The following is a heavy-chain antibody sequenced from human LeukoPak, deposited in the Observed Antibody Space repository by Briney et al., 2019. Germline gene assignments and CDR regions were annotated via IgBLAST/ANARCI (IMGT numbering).Heavy chain of an antibody. CDR2: ITGSGGST. Sequence: QSGGSLRLSCAASGFTFSSYDMSWVRQAPGKGLEWVSVITGSGGSTDYADSVKGRFTISRDNAKNTLHLQMNRLRAEDTAVYCSGWSYYFDYWGQGTLVIVSS. V-gene: IGHV3-23*01. CDR3: GWSYYFDY. J-gene: IGHJ4*02. CDR1: GFTFSSYD. D-gene: IGHD6-13*01.